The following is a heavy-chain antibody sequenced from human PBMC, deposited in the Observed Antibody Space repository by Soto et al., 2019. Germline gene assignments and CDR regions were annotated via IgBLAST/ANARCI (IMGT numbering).Heavy chain of an antibody. CDR2: ISYDGSNK. CDR1: GFTFSSYA. V-gene: IGHV3-30-3*01. D-gene: IGHD6-13*01. Sequence: GGSLRLSCAASGFTFSSYAMHWVRQAPGKGLEWVAVISYDGSNKYYADSVKGRFTISRDNSKNTLYLQMNSLRAEDTAVYYCARAPGSWYEENWFDPWGQGTLVTVSS. CDR3: ARAPGSWYEENWFDP. J-gene: IGHJ5*02.